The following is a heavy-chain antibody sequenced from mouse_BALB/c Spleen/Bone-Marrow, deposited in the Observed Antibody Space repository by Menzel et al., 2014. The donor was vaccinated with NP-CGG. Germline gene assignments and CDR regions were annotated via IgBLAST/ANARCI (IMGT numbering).Heavy chain of an antibody. CDR3: ASYRYGWYFDG. CDR2: IDPAIFT. D-gene: IGHD2-14*01. J-gene: IGHJ1*01. V-gene: IGHV14-3*02. Sequence: VQLQQSGAELVKPGASVKLSCTASGFNIKDTYMHWVKQRPEQGLEWIGRIDPAIFTKYDPKFQGKANITACTTSNTAYLDLSSLTSEDTAVYCCASYRYGWYFDGWGAGTTVTVSS. CDR1: GFNIKDTY.